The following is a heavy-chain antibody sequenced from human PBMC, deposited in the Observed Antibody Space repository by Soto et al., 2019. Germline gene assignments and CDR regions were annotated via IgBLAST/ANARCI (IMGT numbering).Heavy chain of an antibody. CDR2: ISGSGGST. J-gene: IGHJ4*02. CDR1: GFTFSSYA. CDR3: AKDQTSLLHI. V-gene: IGHV3-23*01. Sequence: PAGSLRLACAASGFTFSSYAMSGVREAPGKGREWVSAISGSGGSTYYADSVKGRFTISRDNSKNTLYLKMNSLRAEETAVYYWAKDQTSLLHICGQGTLVTLPS.